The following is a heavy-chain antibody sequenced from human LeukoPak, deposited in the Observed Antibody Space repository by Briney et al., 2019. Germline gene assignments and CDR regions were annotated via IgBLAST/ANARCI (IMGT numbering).Heavy chain of an antibody. CDR1: GYTFTSYD. CDR3: AKSPDYDSSGFYSDY. CDR2: MNPNSGNT. J-gene: IGHJ4*02. V-gene: IGHV1-8*01. D-gene: IGHD3-22*01. Sequence: ASVKVSCKASGYTFTSYDINWVRQAPGQGLEWMGWMNPNSGNTGYAQKFQGRLTMTRNTSISTAYMELSSLRSEDTAVYYCAKSPDYDSSGFYSDYWGQGTLVTVSS.